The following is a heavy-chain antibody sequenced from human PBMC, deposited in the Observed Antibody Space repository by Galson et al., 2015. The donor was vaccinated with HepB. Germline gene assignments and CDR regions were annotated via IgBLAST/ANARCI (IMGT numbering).Heavy chain of an antibody. D-gene: IGHD6-25*01. CDR3: ARTYSSGWFDP. V-gene: IGHV3-11*06. Sequence: SLRLSCAASGFTLSDYYMGWVRQAPGKGLEWVSYISTGSTYTNYVDSVKGRFTISRDNAKNSLFLQMNSLRAEDTAMYYCARTYSSGWFDPWGQGTLVTVSS. CDR2: ISTGSTYT. J-gene: IGHJ5*02. CDR1: GFTLSDYY.